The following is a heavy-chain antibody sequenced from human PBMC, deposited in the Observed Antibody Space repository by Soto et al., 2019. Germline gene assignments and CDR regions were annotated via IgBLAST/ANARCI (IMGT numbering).Heavy chain of an antibody. CDR3: ARGALSGYYLTCDY. CDR2: IIPIFGTA. D-gene: IGHD3-22*01. Sequence: ASVKVSCKASGGTFSSYAISWVRQAPGQGLEWMGGIIPIFGTANYAQKFQGRVTITADESTSTAYMELSSLRSEDTAVYYCARGALSGYYLTCDYWGQGTLVTVSS. CDR1: GGTFSSYA. V-gene: IGHV1-69*13. J-gene: IGHJ4*02.